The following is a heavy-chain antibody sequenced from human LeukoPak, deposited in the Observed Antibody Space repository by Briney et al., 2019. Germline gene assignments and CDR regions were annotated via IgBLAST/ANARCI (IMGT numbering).Heavy chain of an antibody. D-gene: IGHD2/OR15-2a*01. CDR1: GFTFSSYA. CDR3: AKDGRSTTPGY. J-gene: IGHJ4*02. Sequence: SGGSLRLSCAASGFTFSSYAMSWVRQAPGKGLEWVSAISGSGGSTYYADSVKGRFIVSRDNSKNTLYLLMSSLRAEDTAVYYCAKDGRSTTPGYWGQGTLVTVPT. CDR2: ISGSGGST. V-gene: IGHV3-23*01.